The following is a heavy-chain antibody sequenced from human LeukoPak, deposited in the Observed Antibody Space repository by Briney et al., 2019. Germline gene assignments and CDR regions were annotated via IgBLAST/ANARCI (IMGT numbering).Heavy chain of an antibody. CDR3: ARADSRDY. J-gene: IGHJ4*02. V-gene: IGHV1-2*06. Sequence: ASVKVSCKASGYTFTGYYIHWVRQAPGQGLEWMGRINPSSSGTNYAQKFQGRVTMTRDTSISTAYMELSSLISDDSALYYCARADSRDYWGQGTLVTVSS. CDR1: GYTFTGYY. CDR2: INPSSSGT.